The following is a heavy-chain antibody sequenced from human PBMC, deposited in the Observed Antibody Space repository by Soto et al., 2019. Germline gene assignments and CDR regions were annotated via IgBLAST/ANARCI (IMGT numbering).Heavy chain of an antibody. D-gene: IGHD5-18*01. CDR1: GFTFDDYA. V-gene: IGHV3-9*01. CDR3: AKELSGYSYGPFDC. Sequence: GGSLRLSCAASGFTFDDYAMHWVRQAPGKGLEWVSGISWISGSIGYADSVRGRFAISRDNAKNSLYLQMSSLRAEDTALYYCAKELSGYSYGPFDCWGQGTLVTVSS. CDR2: ISWISGSI. J-gene: IGHJ4*02.